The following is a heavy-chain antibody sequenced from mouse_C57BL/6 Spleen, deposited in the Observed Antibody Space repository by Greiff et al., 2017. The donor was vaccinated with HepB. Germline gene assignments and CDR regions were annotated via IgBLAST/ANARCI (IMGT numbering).Heavy chain of an antibody. J-gene: IGHJ1*03. CDR2: ISYSGST. D-gene: IGHD4-1*01. CDR1: GYSITSGYD. Sequence: DVKLQESGPGMVKPSQSLSLTCTVTGYSITSGYDWHWIRHFPGNKLEWMGYISYSGSTNYNPSLKSRISITHDTSKNHFFLKLNSVTTEDTATYYCARGDFDWDRYFDVWGTGTTVTVSS. V-gene: IGHV3-1*01. CDR3: ARGDFDWDRYFDV.